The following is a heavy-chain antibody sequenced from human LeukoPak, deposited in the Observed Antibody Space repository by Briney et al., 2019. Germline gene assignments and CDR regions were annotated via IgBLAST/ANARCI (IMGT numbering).Heavy chain of an antibody. CDR2: IHYTGST. J-gene: IGHJ4*02. V-gene: IGHV4-59*08. CDR1: GVSISTYY. D-gene: IGHD1-26*01. CDR3: ARQVGRRWPFDY. Sequence: PSETLSLTCSVSGVSISTYYWSWIRQPPGKGLEWMGYIHYTGSTNYNPSLKNRVTISFDTSKNQFSLKLSSVTAADTAVYYCARQVGRRWPFDYWGQGTLVTVSS.